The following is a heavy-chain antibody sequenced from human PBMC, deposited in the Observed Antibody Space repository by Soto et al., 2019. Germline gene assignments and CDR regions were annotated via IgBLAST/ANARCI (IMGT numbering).Heavy chain of an antibody. J-gene: IGHJ3*02. Sequence: GSLRLSCAASGFTFSSYSMNWVRQAPGKGLEWVSYISSSSSTIYYADSVKGRFTISRDNAKNSLYLQMNSLRDEDTAVYYCARDLVVVTAIRFPSNYPDIWGQGTMVTVSS. V-gene: IGHV3-48*02. D-gene: IGHD2-21*02. CDR3: ARDLVVVTAIRFPSNYPDI. CDR2: ISSSSSTI. CDR1: GFTFSSYS.